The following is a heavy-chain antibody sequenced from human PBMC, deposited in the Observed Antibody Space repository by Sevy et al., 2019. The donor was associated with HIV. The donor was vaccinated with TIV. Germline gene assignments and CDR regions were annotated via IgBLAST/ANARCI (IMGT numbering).Heavy chain of an antibody. CDR2: INPNSGGT. D-gene: IGHD1-1*01. CDR1: GYTFTGYY. Sequence: ASVKVSCKASGYTFTGYYMRWVRQAPGQGLEWMGWINPNSGGTNYAQKFQGRVNMTRDTSISTAYMELSRLRSDDTAVYYCAKGGTTRRDAFDIWGQGTMVTVSS. J-gene: IGHJ3*02. CDR3: AKGGTTRRDAFDI. V-gene: IGHV1-2*02.